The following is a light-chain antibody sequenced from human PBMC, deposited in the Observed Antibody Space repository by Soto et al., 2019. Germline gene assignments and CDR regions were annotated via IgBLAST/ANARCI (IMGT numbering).Light chain of an antibody. Sequence: DIQMTQSPSTLSASVGDRVTITCRASQSISSWLAWYQQKPGKAPKLLIYDASSLESGVPSRFSGSGTGTEFTLTISSLQPDDFATYYCQQYSSYTPRTFGHGTKLDIK. V-gene: IGKV1-5*01. J-gene: IGKJ1*01. CDR3: QQYSSYTPRT. CDR2: DAS. CDR1: QSISSW.